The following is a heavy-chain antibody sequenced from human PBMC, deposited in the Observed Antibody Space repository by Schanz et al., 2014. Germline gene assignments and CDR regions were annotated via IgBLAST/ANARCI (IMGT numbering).Heavy chain of an antibody. J-gene: IGHJ4*02. CDR3: ARGYGDSPTDF. D-gene: IGHD4-17*01. Sequence: QVQLVQSGAEVKKPGASMKVSCKASGYTFTSDSMHWVRQAPGQGLEWMGMINPILGIANYAQKCQGRVTITADRSTSTAYMELSSLRSEDTAVYYCARGYGDSPTDFWGQGTLVTVSS. V-gene: IGHV1-46*01. CDR1: GYTFTSDS. CDR2: INPILGIA.